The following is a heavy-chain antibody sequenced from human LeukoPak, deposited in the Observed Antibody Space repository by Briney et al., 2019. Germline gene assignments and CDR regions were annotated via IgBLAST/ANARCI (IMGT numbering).Heavy chain of an antibody. D-gene: IGHD3-3*01. CDR2: IDRDGLRE. CDR1: TRYFTNYW. J-gene: IGHJ5*01. CDR3: GTSRWSGVVDS. Sequence: PGGSLRLSCTASTRYFTNYWMHWVRQVPGKGLAWLSRIDRDGLREDYADSVRGRFTISRHNAKSTTYLQMNSLRADDTAVYYCGTSRWSGVVDSWGQGTLVTVSS. V-gene: IGHV3-74*01.